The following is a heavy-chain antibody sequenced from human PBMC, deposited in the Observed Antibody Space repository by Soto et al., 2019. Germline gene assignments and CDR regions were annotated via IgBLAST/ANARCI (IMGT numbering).Heavy chain of an antibody. D-gene: IGHD1-20*01. Sequence: PETLSLTYTGSGGSIRVRSYYWTWIRQTPGKGLEWVGSSYYSGTSYFNPALKGRVTISVDTSTNQFSLRLTSVTAADTAVYYCTRPHNGTEYPVDNWGQR. CDR1: GGSIRVRSYY. CDR3: TRPHNGTEYPVDN. V-gene: IGHV4-39*01. J-gene: IGHJ4*02. CDR2: SYYSGTS.